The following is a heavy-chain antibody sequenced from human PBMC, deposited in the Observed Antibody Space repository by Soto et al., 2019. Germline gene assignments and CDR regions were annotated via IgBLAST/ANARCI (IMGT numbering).Heavy chain of an antibody. J-gene: IGHJ6*02. CDR1: GYTFTSYG. V-gene: IGHV1-18*01. D-gene: IGHD1-26*01. CDR2: ISADNGQT. Sequence: QVQVVQSGPEVKKPGASVKVSCKASGYTFTSYGISWVRQAPGQGLEWMGWISADNGQTSYGQKFRGRVTITTDTSTSTAYMELRSLRSDDTGIYYCARDGRKHLWVEGLPAMDVWGQGTSVTVSS. CDR3: ARDGRKHLWVEGLPAMDV.